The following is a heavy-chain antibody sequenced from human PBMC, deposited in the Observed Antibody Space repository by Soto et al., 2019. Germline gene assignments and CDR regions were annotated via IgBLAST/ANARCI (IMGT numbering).Heavy chain of an antibody. J-gene: IGHJ6*02. CDR2: ISYDGSNK. Sequence: QVQLVESGGGVVQPGRSLRLSCAASGFTFSSYRMHWVRQAPGKGLEWVAVISYDGSNKYYADSVKGRFTISRDNSKNTLYLQMNSMRAEDTSVYYCAKVPSVAPYGMDVWGQGTTVTVSS. CDR3: AKVPSVAPYGMDV. D-gene: IGHD2-21*01. CDR1: GFTFSSYR. V-gene: IGHV3-30*18.